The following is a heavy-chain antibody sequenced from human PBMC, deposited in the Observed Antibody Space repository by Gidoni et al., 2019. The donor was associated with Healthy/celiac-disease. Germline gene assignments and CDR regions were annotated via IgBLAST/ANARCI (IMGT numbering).Heavy chain of an antibody. CDR3: AREGAYCGGDCENWFDP. V-gene: IGHV3-21*01. CDR1: GFTFSSYS. J-gene: IGHJ5*02. Sequence: EVQLVESGGGLVKPGGSLRLSCAASGFTFSSYSMNWVRQAPGKGREWVSSISRSSSYIYYADSVKGRFTISRDNAKNSLYLQMNSLRAEDTAVYYCAREGAYCGGDCENWFDPWGQGTLVTVSS. CDR2: ISRSSSYI. D-gene: IGHD2-21*02.